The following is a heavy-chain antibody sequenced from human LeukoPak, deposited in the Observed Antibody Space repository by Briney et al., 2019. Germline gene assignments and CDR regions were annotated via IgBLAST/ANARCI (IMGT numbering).Heavy chain of an antibody. CDR2: IYYSGST. CDR1: GGSISSYY. D-gene: IGHD2-2*01. CDR3: ARGIVVVPAAIVWFDP. Sequence: SETLSLTCTVSGGSISSYYWSWIRQPPGKGLEWIGYIYYSGSTNYNPSLKSRVTISVDTSKDQFSLKLSSVTAADTAVYYCARGIVVVPAAIVWFDPWGQGTLVTVSS. V-gene: IGHV4-59*08. J-gene: IGHJ5*02.